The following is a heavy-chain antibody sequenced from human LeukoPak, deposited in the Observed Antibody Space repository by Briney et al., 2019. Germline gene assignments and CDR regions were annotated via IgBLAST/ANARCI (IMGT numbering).Heavy chain of an antibody. CDR2: IAPRNGGT. V-gene: IGHV1-2*02. D-gene: IGHD6-6*01. Sequence: ASVKVSCKTSGYTFTVYYIHWMRQAPGQGLEWMGWIAPRNGGTNYAQRFQGRVSMTRDTSISTAYMELRSLISDDTAVYYCARGLLGTSSSVGYFDSWGQGTLVTVSS. CDR3: ARGLLGTSSSVGYFDS. J-gene: IGHJ4*02. CDR1: GYTFTVYY.